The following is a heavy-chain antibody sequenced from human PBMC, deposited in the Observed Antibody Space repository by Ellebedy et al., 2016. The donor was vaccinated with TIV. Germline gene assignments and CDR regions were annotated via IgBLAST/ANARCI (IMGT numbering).Heavy chain of an antibody. CDR1: GYTFTSYY. Sequence: ASVKVSCKASGYTFTSYYMHWVRQAPGQGLEWMGIINPSGGSTSYTQKLQGRVTMTRDTSTSTVYMELSSLRSEDTAVYYCAREYSYGYIAYYYYGMDVWGQGTTVTVSS. CDR3: AREYSYGYIAYYYYGMDV. D-gene: IGHD5-18*01. V-gene: IGHV1-46*04. J-gene: IGHJ6*02. CDR2: INPSGGST.